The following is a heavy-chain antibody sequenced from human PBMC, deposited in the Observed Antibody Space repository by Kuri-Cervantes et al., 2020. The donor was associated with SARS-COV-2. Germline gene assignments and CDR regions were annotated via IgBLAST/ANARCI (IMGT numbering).Heavy chain of an antibody. CDR2: ISYDGSNK. Sequence: GGSLRLSCAASGFTFSSYAMRWVRQAPGKGLEWVAVISYDGSNKYYADSVKGRFTISRDNSKNTLYLQMNSLRAEDTAVYYCARDLGVVVPAIDYGMDVWGQGTTVTVSS. D-gene: IGHD2-2*01. J-gene: IGHJ6*02. V-gene: IGHV3-30-3*01. CDR3: ARDLGVVVPAIDYGMDV. CDR1: GFTFSSYA.